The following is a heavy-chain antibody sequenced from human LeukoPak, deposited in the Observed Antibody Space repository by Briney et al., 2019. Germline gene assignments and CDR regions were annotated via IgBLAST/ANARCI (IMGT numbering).Heavy chain of an antibody. CDR1: GFTFSSYA. CDR2: ISGSGGST. J-gene: IGHJ4*02. V-gene: IGHV3-23*01. CDR3: AKDSTRGIVVVPAAI. D-gene: IGHD2-2*01. Sequence: AGSLRLSCAASGFTFSSYAMSWDRQAPGKGLEWVSAISGSGGSTYYADSVKGRFTISRDNSKNTLYLQMNSLRAEDTAVYYCAKDSTRGIVVVPAAIWGQGTLVTVSS.